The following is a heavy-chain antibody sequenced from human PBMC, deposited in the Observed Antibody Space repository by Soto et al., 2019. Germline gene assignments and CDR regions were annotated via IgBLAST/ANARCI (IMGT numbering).Heavy chain of an antibody. CDR1: GGTFSSYA. D-gene: IGHD2-15*01. V-gene: IGHV1-69*13. Sequence: SVKVSCKASGGTFSSYAISWVRQAPGQGLEWMGGIIPIFGTANYAQKFQGRVTITADESTSTAYMELSSLRSEDTAAYYCARDYCSGGSCYSAYYYYGMDVWGQGTTVTVSS. CDR3: ARDYCSGGSCYSAYYYYGMDV. CDR2: IIPIFGTA. J-gene: IGHJ6*02.